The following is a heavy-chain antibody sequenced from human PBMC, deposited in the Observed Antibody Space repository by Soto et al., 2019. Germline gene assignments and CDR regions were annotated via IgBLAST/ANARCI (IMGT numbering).Heavy chain of an antibody. CDR2: IYSGGST. D-gene: IGHD5-18*01. V-gene: IGHV3-53*01. Sequence: WGSLRLSCAASGFTVSSNYMSWVRQAPGKGLEWVSVIYSGGSTYYADSVKGRFTISRDNSKNTLYLQMNSLRAEDTAVYYCASTHVDTAMVYYYYYYMDVWGKGTTVTVSS. CDR3: ASTHVDTAMVYYYYYYMDV. CDR1: GFTVSSNY. J-gene: IGHJ6*03.